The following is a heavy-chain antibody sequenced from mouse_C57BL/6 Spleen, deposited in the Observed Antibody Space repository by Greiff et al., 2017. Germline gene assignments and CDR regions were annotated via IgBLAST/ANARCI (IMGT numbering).Heavy chain of an antibody. CDR1: GYTFTDYN. CDR3: AREGLLRNAVDY. D-gene: IGHD2-3*01. CDR2: INPNNGGT. J-gene: IGHJ4*01. Sequence: EVQLQESGPELVKPGASVKIPCKASGYTFTDYNMDWVKQSHGKSLEWIGDINPNNGGTIYNQKFKGKATLTVEKSSSTAYMEVRSLTSEDTAVYYCAREGLLRNAVDYWGQGTSVTVSS. V-gene: IGHV1-18*01.